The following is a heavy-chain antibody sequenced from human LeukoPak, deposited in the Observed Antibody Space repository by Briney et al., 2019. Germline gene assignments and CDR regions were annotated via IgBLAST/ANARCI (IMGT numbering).Heavy chain of an antibody. V-gene: IGHV1-2*02. J-gene: IGHJ4*02. D-gene: IGHD3-16*02. Sequence: GASVKVSCKTTGYTFTGYHLHWVRQAPEQGLEWMAWIQSDSGDTNYAQKFQGRVTVTRDKFTRTSYIEVDRLSSDDTAVYYCARDLTGDLYTFFDYWGQGTLVTVSS. CDR2: IQSDSGDT. CDR1: GYTFTGYH. CDR3: ARDLTGDLYTFFDY.